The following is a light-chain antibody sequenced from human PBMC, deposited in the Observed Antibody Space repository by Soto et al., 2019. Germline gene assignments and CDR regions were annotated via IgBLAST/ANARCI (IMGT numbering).Light chain of an antibody. CDR1: QSINIY. CDR2: GAS. V-gene: IGKV1-39*01. J-gene: IGKJ2*01. Sequence: IQMTQSPSSLSASVGDRVTVTCRASQSINIYLNWYQQKPGKAPTLLIYGASSFQSGVPSRFSGGGSRTDFTLTISSLQPEDCATYYCQQSYRSPYTFGQGTKLEIK. CDR3: QQSYRSPYT.